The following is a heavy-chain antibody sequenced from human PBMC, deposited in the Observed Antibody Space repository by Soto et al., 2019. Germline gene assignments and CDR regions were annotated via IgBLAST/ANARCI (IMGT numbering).Heavy chain of an antibody. CDR3: ARPDNSSSWFHYYYYGMDV. CDR1: GGTFSSYA. D-gene: IGHD6-13*01. Sequence: QVQLVQSGAEVKKPGSSVKVSCKASGGTFSSYAISWVRQAPGQGLEWMGGIIPIFGTANYAQKFQGRVTLTADESTSTAYMELSSLRSEDTAVYYCARPDNSSSWFHYYYYGMDVWGQGTTVTVSS. J-gene: IGHJ6*02. V-gene: IGHV1-69*01. CDR2: IIPIFGTA.